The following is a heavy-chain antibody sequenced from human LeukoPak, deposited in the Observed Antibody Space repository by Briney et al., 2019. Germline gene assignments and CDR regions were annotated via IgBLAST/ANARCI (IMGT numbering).Heavy chain of an antibody. CDR2: MYYTGTI. V-gene: IGHV4-39*07. Sequence: SETLSLTCTVSGDSITSSSYYWGWIRQPPGKGLEWIGTMYYTGTIYYNPSLKSRVTISVDTSKNQFSLSLSSVTAADTAVYYCARPIRNWGQGTLVIVSS. J-gene: IGHJ4*02. CDR1: GDSITSSSYY. CDR3: ARPIRN.